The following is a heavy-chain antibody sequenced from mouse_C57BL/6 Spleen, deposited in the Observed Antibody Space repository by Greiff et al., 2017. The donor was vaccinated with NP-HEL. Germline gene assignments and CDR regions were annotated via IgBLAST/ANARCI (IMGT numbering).Heavy chain of an antibody. V-gene: IGHV5-17*01. J-gene: IGHJ2*01. CDR3: AREDYGVY. CDR1: GFTFSDYG. Sequence: DVHLVGSGGGLVKPGGSLKLSCAASGFTFSDYGMHWVRQAPEKGLEWVAYISSGSSTIYYADTVKGRFTISRDNAKNTLFLQMTSLRSEDTAMYYCAREDYGVYWGQGTTLTVSS. CDR2: ISSGSSTI. D-gene: IGHD2-4*01.